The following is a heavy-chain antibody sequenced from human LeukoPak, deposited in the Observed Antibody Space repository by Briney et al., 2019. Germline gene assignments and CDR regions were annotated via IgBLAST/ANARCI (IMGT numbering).Heavy chain of an antibody. CDR1: GYSFTSYW. Sequence: GESLKISYKGSGYSFTSYWIGWVRQMPGKGLGWMGVIYPGDSDTRYSPSFQGQVTISADKSISTAYLQWSSLKASDTAMYYCARHDRSLGAEEIDYWGQGTLVTVSS. CDR3: ARHDRSLGAEEIDY. J-gene: IGHJ4*02. V-gene: IGHV5-51*01. CDR2: IYPGDSDT.